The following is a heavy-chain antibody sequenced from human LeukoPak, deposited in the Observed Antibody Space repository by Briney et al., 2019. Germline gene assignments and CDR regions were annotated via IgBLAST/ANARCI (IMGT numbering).Heavy chain of an antibody. CDR3: ARDRPYSSGWYYFDY. CDR1: GFTFSSYA. CDR2: ISYDGSNE. V-gene: IGHV3-30-3*01. J-gene: IGHJ4*02. Sequence: GGSLRLSCAASGFTFSSYAMHWVRQAPGKGLEGVAVISYDGSNEYYADSVTGRFTISRDNSKNTLYLQMNSLRAEDTAVYYCARDRPYSSGWYYFDYWGQGTLVTVSS. D-gene: IGHD6-19*01.